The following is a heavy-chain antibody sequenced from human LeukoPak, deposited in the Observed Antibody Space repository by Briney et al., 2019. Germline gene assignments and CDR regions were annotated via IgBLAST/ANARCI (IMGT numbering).Heavy chain of an antibody. J-gene: IGHJ6*02. V-gene: IGHV3-21*01. CDR2: ISSSSSYI. D-gene: IGHD4-17*01. CDR3: TVTAVYYYYGMDV. CDR1: GFTFSSYS. Sequence: GGSLRLSCAASGFTFSSYSMDWVRQAPAKGLEWVSSISSSSSYIYYADSVKGRFTISRDNAKNSLYLQMNSLRAEDTAVYYCTVTAVYYYYGMDVWGQGTTVTVSS.